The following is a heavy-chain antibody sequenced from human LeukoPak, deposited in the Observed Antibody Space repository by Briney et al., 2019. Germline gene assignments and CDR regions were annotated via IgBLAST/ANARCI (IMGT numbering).Heavy chain of an antibody. CDR2: IIPIFGTA. V-gene: IGHV1-69*05. D-gene: IGHD3-22*01. CDR1: GGTFSSYA. CDR3: ARDSDSSAYEANLDY. Sequence: ASVKVSCKASGGTFSSYAISWVRQAPGQGLEWMGGIIPIFGTANYAQKFQGRVTITTDESTSTAYMELSSLRSEDTAVYYCARDSDSSAYEANLDYWGQGTLVTVSS. J-gene: IGHJ4*02.